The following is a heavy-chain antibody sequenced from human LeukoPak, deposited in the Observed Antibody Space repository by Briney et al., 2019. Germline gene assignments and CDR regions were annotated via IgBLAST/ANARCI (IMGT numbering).Heavy chain of an antibody. Sequence: PGGSLRLSCAASGFTFDDYGMSWVRQAPGKGLEWVSGINWNGGSTSYADSVKGRFTISRDNAKNTLYLQMNTLRAEDTAVYYCARGFTIFGVVNDAFDIWGQGTMVTVSS. J-gene: IGHJ3*02. CDR3: ARGFTIFGVVNDAFDI. CDR2: INWNGGST. CDR1: GFTFDDYG. D-gene: IGHD3-3*01. V-gene: IGHV3-20*04.